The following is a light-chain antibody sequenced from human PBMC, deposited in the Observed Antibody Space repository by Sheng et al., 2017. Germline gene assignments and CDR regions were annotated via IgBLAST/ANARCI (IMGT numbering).Light chain of an antibody. CDR1: QSVSSSY. CDR2: GAS. J-gene: IGKJ1*01. V-gene: IGKV3-20*01. Sequence: EIVLTQSPGTLSLSPGERATLSCRASQSVSSSYLAWYQQKPGQAPRLLIYGASSRATGIPDRFSGSGSGTDFTXTISRLEPEDFAVYYCQHYGSSSRTFGQGTKVEIK. CDR3: QHYGSSSRT.